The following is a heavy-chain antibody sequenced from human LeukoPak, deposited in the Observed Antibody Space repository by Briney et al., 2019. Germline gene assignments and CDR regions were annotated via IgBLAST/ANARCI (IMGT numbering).Heavy chain of an antibody. V-gene: IGHV3-23*01. D-gene: IGHD4-17*01. CDR2: ISGRGGST. CDR3: AKVGAVTTDMQYFDY. J-gene: IGHJ4*02. Sequence: GGSLRLSCAASGFTFSSHAMRDVRQAPGKGLEWVSAISGRGGSTYYADSVKGRFTISRDNSKNTLYLQMNSLRAEDTAVYYCAKVGAVTTDMQYFDYWGQGALVTVSS. CDR1: GFTFSSHA.